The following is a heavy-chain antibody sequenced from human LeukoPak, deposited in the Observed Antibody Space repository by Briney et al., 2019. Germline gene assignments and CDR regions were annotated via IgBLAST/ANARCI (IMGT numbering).Heavy chain of an antibody. CDR3: ARDSSGWYSNWFDP. J-gene: IGHJ5*02. CDR1: GGSISSYY. V-gene: IGHV4-4*07. D-gene: IGHD6-19*01. CDR2: IYTSGST. Sequence: PSETLSLTCTVSGGSISSYYWSWIRQPAGKGLEWIGRIYTSGSTNYNPSLKSRVIMSVDTSKNQFSLKLSSVTAADTAVYYCARDSSGWYSNWFDPWGQGTLVTVSS.